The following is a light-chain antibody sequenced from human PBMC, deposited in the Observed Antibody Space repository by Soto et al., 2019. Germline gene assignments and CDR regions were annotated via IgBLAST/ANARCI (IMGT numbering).Light chain of an antibody. CDR3: AAWDDSLSGYV. J-gene: IGLJ1*01. CDR1: SPNIESNY. V-gene: IGLV1-47*01. CDR2: RNN. Sequence: QSVLTQPPSASGTPRQKVTISCSGSSPNIESNYVYWYQQLPGTAPKLLIYRNNQRPSGVPDRFSGSKSGTSASLAISGLRSEDEADYYCAAWDDSLSGYVFGTGTKLTVL.